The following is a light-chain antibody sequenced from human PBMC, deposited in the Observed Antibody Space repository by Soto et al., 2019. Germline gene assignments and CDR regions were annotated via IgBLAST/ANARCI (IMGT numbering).Light chain of an antibody. CDR3: SSYTTSNTPLYV. V-gene: IGLV2-14*02. J-gene: IGLJ1*01. Sequence: QSALTQPASVSGSPGQSITISCTRSITDFENYNLVSWYQHCPDKAPKLIIYEGTKRPSEISDRFSGSESNTTASLTISGLQAEDEANYYCSSYTTSNTPLYVFGTGTKVTVL. CDR1: ITDFENYNL. CDR2: EGT.